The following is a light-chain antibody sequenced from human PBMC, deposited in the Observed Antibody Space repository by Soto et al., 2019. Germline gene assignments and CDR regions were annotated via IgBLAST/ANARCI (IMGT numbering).Light chain of an antibody. Sequence: QSALTQPASVSGSPGQSITISCTGTSSDVGDYNYVSWYQQHPGKVPKLMIYDVSNRPSGVSNRFSGSKSGNTASLTISGLQAEDEADYYCSSYTSSSTYVFGTGTKLTVL. CDR3: SSYTSSSTYV. V-gene: IGLV2-14*01. CDR1: SSDVGDYNY. J-gene: IGLJ1*01. CDR2: DVS.